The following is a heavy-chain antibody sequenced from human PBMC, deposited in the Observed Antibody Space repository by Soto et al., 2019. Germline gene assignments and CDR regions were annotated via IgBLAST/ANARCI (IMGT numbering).Heavy chain of an antibody. V-gene: IGHV3-23*01. CDR3: ARGIAMAVGYYYGMDV. CDR1: GFTFSSYA. Sequence: PGGSLRLSCAASGFTFSSYAMSWVRQAPGKGLEWVSAISGSGGSTYYADSVKGRFTISRDNSKNTLYLQMNGLRAEDTAVYYSARGIAMAVGYYYGMDVWGQGTTVTVSS. CDR2: ISGSGGST. J-gene: IGHJ6*02. D-gene: IGHD6-19*01.